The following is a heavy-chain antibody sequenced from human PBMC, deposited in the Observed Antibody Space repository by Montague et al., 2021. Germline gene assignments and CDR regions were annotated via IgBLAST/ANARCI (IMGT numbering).Heavy chain of an antibody. CDR1: GFTFSDYW. D-gene: IGHD3-3*02. CDR2: VSPGGTTT. V-gene: IGHV3-74*01. Sequence: SLRLSCAASGFTFSDYWMHWVRQAPGKGLVWVSHVSPGGTTTNYAASVRGRFTISRDDAKNTLYLQMHSLRAEDTAVYFCARATLASPQRVLDSWGRGNLVTVSS. CDR3: ARATLASPQRVLDS. J-gene: IGHJ4*02.